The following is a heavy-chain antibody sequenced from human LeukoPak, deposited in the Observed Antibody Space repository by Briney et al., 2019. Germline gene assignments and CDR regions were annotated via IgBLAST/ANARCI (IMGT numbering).Heavy chain of an antibody. CDR3: ARGAGATTVGNWFDP. CDR2: IYYSGST. V-gene: IGHV4-61*01. CDR1: GGSISSSSYY. D-gene: IGHD4-17*01. Sequence: SETLSLTCTVSGGSISSSSYYWSWIRQPPGKGLEWNGYIYYSGSTNYNPSLKSRVTISVKTSKNQYSLKLSSVTAADTAVYYCARGAGATTVGNWFDPWGQGTLVTVSS. J-gene: IGHJ5*02.